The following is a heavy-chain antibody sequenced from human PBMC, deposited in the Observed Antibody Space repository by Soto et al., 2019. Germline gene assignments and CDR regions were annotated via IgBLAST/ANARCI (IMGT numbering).Heavy chain of an antibody. CDR3: ARKGWRFGVVPRGGLAP. CDR1: GGPLSSGSYY. V-gene: IGHV4-61*01. Sequence: SETLSLTCTVSGGPLSSGSYYWSWIRQSPGQGLEWIGYIYYSGTTKYNPSLKSRVSISVDTSKNQFSLRLTSVTAADTAVYYCARKGWRFGVVPRGGLAPWGQGSLVTVSS. CDR2: IYYSGTT. D-gene: IGHD3-3*01. J-gene: IGHJ5*02.